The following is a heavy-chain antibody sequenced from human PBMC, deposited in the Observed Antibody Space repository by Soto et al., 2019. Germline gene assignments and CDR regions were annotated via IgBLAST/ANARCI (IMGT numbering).Heavy chain of an antibody. D-gene: IGHD5-12*01. J-gene: IGHJ2*01. CDR3: ARGSRDGYKSFDP. CDR2: INDGNGNT. CDR1: GYTFTSYA. Sequence: QVQLVQSGAEEKKPGASVKVSCKASGYTFTSYAMHWVRQAPGQRLEWMGWINDGNGNTKYSQKFQGRVTITRDTSASTAYMELGSLRSEDTAVYYCARGSRDGYKSFDPWGRGTLVTVSS. V-gene: IGHV1-3*05.